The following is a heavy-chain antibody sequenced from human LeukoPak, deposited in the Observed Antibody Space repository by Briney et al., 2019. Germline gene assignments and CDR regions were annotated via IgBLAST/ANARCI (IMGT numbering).Heavy chain of an antibody. D-gene: IGHD5-12*01. CDR2: IYSGGST. J-gene: IGHJ4*02. CDR1: GFPFSSYP. V-gene: IGHV3-66*04. Sequence: PGGSLRLSCAGSGFPFSSYPISWVRQAPGKELEWVSVIYSGGSTYYADSVKGRFTISRDNSKNTLYLQMNSLRAEDTAVYYCARLLSGSGYRFDYWGQGTLVTVSS. CDR3: ARLLSGSGYRFDY.